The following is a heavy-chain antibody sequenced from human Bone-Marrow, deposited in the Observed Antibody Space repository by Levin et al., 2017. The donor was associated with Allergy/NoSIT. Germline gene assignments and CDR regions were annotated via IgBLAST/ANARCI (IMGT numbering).Heavy chain of an antibody. CDR3: VVADSSSSDYFDY. J-gene: IGHJ4*02. CDR1: GFSFRTYA. Sequence: GESLKISCAASGFSFRTYAMHWVRQAPGKGLEWVAVISSDGSNQYYADSVKGRFTISRDNSKNTLYLHTNSLRPDDTAVYYCVVADSSSSDYFDYWGQGTLVTVSS. V-gene: IGHV3-30*04. D-gene: IGHD6-6*01. CDR2: ISSDGSNQ.